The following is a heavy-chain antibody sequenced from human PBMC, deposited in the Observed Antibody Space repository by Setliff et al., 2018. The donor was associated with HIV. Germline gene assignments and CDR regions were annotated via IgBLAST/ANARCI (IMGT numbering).Heavy chain of an antibody. D-gene: IGHD3-22*01. Sequence: ASVKVSCKASGYTFTTYGISWVRQAPGQGLQWLGWISPYSGNTNYAQKLQGRVTMTTDTSTSTDYMELRSLRSDGTAVYYCARMIVLSASSPPNAFDIWGQGTMVTVSS. CDR3: ARMIVLSASSPPNAFDI. CDR1: GYTFTTYG. CDR2: ISPYSGNT. V-gene: IGHV1-18*01. J-gene: IGHJ3*02.